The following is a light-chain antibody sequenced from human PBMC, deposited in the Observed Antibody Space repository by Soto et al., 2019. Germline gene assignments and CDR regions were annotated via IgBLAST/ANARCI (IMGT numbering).Light chain of an antibody. CDR2: GAS. J-gene: IGKJ4*01. Sequence: LTSPHGSQTLSPGERATLSCRASQSVSSSYLAWYQQKPGQAPRLLIYGASSRATGIPDRFSGSGSGTDFTLTISRLEPEDFAVYYCQQYGSSPLTFGGGTKV. CDR3: QQYGSSPLT. CDR1: QSVSSSY. V-gene: IGKV3-20*01.